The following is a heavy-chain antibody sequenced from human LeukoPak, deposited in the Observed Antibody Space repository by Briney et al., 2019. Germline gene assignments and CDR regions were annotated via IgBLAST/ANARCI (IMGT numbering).Heavy chain of an antibody. CDR3: VRTMGGVWGMAFDI. J-gene: IGHJ3*02. V-gene: IGHV3-48*02. D-gene: IGHD3-16*01. CDR2: ISSGSGSI. CDR1: GFTFSSYS. Sequence: GGSLRLSCAASGFTFSSYSMNWVRQAPGKGLEWVSHISSGSGSISYADSVKGRFTISRDNAKNSLYLQMNSLRDEDTAVYYCVRTMGGVWGMAFDIWRQGTMVTVS.